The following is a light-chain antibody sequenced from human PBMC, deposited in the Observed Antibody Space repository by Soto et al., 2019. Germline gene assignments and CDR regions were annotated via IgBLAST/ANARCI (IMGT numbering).Light chain of an antibody. CDR2: EVT. J-gene: IGLJ2*01. Sequence: QSVLTQPASVSGSPGQSISISCTGTSSDVGIYDYVSWYQHHPGKAPKLMVYEVTNRPSGVSNRFSGSKSGNTASLTISGLQAEDEADSYCSSFSSDSTPLVFGGGTKLTVL. V-gene: IGLV2-14*01. CDR1: SSDVGIYDY. CDR3: SSFSSDSTPLV.